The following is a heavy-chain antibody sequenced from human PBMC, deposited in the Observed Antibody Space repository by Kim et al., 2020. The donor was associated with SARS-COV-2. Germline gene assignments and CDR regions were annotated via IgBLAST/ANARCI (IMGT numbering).Heavy chain of an antibody. CDR1: DASLSGYY. V-gene: IGHV4-34*01. J-gene: IGHJ6*03. Sequence: SETLSLTCAVYDASLSGYYWSWIRQPPGKGLEWIGEINHSGSTNYSPSLHSRVTISVDTSTNQFPLRLTSVTAADTAVYYCARSSKHDYGNYWYYYYMDV. CDR3: ARSSKHDYGNYWYYYYMDV. D-gene: IGHD4-17*01. CDR2: INHSGST.